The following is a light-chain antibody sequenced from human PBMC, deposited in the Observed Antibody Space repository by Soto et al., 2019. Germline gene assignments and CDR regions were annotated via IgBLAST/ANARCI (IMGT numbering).Light chain of an antibody. Sequence: QSVLTQPASVSGSPGQSITISCTGTSSDVGSYNLVSWYQLHPGKAPKLMIYEVSKRPSGVSNRFSGSKSGNTASLTISGLQAEDEADYYCCSYAGSSTLVFGGGTQLTVL. V-gene: IGLV2-23*02. CDR2: EVS. CDR1: SSDVGSYNL. J-gene: IGLJ3*02. CDR3: CSYAGSSTLV.